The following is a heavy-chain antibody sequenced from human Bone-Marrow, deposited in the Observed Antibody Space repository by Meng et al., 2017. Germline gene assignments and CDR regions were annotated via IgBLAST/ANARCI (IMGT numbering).Heavy chain of an antibody. CDR3: ARDEDISAAGKLFGDY. D-gene: IGHD6-25*01. V-gene: IGHV1-2*06. Sequence: TKPGASMNASCKASGYPFPDYFLPWVGRAPGQGLEGMGRINPKSGDTHYAQKFQGRVTMTGDTSISTAYMELNGLRSDDTAVYYCARDEDISAAGKLFGDYWGQGTLVTVSS. CDR1: GYPFPDYF. CDR2: INPKSGDT. J-gene: IGHJ4*02.